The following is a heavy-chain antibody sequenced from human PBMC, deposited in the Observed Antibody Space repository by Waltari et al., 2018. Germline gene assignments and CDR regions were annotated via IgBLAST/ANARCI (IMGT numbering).Heavy chain of an antibody. J-gene: IGHJ4*02. D-gene: IGHD3-10*01. CDR3: ARARSYYYGSGSYLFDY. Sequence: QVQLQESGPGLVKPSETLSLTCAVSGYSISSGYYWGWIRQPPGKGLEWIGSIYHSGRTYYNPSLKIRVTISVYTSKNQFSLKLSSVPAADTAVYYCARARSYYYGSGSYLFDYWGQGTLVTVSS. CDR2: IYHSGRT. CDR1: GYSISSGYY. V-gene: IGHV4-38-2*01.